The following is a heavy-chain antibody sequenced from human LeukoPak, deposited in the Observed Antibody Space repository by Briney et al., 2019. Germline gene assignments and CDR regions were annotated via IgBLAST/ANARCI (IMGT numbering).Heavy chain of an antibody. Sequence: GGSLRLSCAASGFTLNKYWMHWVRQAPGKGLVWVSRINIDGSSISYADSVRGRFTISRDNAKNTLYLQTNNLRAEDTAVYYCTRIPADQTFFDFWGQGTLVTVSS. V-gene: IGHV3-74*01. CDR1: GFTLNKYW. J-gene: IGHJ4*02. CDR3: TRIPADQTFFDF. CDR2: INIDGSSI. D-gene: IGHD2-2*01.